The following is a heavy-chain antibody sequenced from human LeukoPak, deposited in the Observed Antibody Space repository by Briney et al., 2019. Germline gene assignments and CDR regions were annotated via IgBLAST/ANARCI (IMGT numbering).Heavy chain of an antibody. CDR1: GFTFSSYG. CDR3: AKVAGHDSSGYSYYFDY. D-gene: IGHD3-22*01. Sequence: SGGSLRLSCAASGFTFSSYGMRSVRQAPGKGLELVAVIWFDGSNKYYADSVKGRFTISRDNSKNTLYLQMNSLRAEDTAVYYCAKVAGHDSSGYSYYFDYWGQGTLVTVSS. J-gene: IGHJ4*02. CDR2: IWFDGSNK. V-gene: IGHV3-33*06.